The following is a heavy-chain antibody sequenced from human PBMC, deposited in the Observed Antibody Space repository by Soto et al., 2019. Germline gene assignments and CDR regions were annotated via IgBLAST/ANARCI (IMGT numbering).Heavy chain of an antibody. J-gene: IGHJ6*02. CDR2: IYSGGST. V-gene: IGHV3-53*02. CDR3: ARDPTATRHGMDV. D-gene: IGHD1-26*01. CDR1: GFTVSSNY. Sequence: EVQLVETGGGLIQPGGSLRLSCAASGFTVSSNYMSWVRQAPRKGLEWVSVIYSGGSTDYADSVRGRFTISRDNSTNPLYLQMKSLRAENTAVYYCARDPTATRHGMDVWGQGTTGTVSS.